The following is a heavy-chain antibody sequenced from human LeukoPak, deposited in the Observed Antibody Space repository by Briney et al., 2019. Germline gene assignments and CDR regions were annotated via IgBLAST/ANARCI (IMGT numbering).Heavy chain of an antibody. CDR2: IYYSGST. D-gene: IGHD3-22*01. CDR1: GGSISSSSYY. CDR3: TRTLRYYDSSGYYSSRGY. V-gene: IGHV4-39*07. J-gene: IGHJ4*02. Sequence: SETLSLTCTVSGGSISSSSYYWGWIRQPPGKGLEWIGSIYYSGSTYYNPSLKSRVTISVDKSKNQFSLKLSSVTAADTAVYYCTRTLRYYDSSGYYSSRGYWGQGTLVTVSS.